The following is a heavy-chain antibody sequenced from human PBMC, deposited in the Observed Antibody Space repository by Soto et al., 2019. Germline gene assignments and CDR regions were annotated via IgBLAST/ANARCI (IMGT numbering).Heavy chain of an antibody. Sequence: ESGGGVVQPGRSLRLSCAASGFTFSSYGMHWVRQAPGKGLEWVAVISYDGSNKYYADSVKGRFTISRDNSKNTLYLQMNSLRAEDTAVYYCAKDLKAFRIAVDEGPNFDYWGQGTLVTVSS. D-gene: IGHD6-19*01. CDR3: AKDLKAFRIAVDEGPNFDY. J-gene: IGHJ4*02. V-gene: IGHV3-30*18. CDR1: GFTFSSYG. CDR2: ISYDGSNK.